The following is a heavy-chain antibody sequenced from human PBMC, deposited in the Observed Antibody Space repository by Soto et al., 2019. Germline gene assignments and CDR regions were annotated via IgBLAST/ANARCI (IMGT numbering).Heavy chain of an antibody. CDR3: ARGPGYCSSTSCYRFDY. Sequence: SETLSLTCTVSGGSISSGGYYWSWIRQHPGKGLEWIGYIYYSGSIYYNPSLKSRVTISVDTSKNQFSLKLSSVTAADTAVYYCARGPGYCSSTSCYRFDYWGQGTLVTVSS. CDR2: IYYSGSI. CDR1: GGSISSGGYY. V-gene: IGHV4-31*03. J-gene: IGHJ4*02. D-gene: IGHD2-2*01.